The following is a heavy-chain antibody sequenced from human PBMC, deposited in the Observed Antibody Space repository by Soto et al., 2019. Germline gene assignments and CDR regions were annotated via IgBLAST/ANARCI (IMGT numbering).Heavy chain of an antibody. CDR1: GFTFSSYA. D-gene: IGHD3-10*01. CDR3: AKTHLLWFGEFNFYYYYGMDV. Sequence: PGGSLRLSCAASGFTFSSYAMHWVRQAPGKGLEWVAVISYDGSNKYYADSVKGRFTISRDNSKNTLYLQMNSLRAEDTAVYYCAKTHLLWFGEFNFYYYYGMDVWGQGTTVTVSS. J-gene: IGHJ6*02. CDR2: ISYDGSNK. V-gene: IGHV3-30-3*02.